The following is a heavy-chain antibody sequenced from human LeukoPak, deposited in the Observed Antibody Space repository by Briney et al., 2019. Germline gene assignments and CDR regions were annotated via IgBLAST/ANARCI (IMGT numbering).Heavy chain of an antibody. CDR3: ARDRRRIQLWQGRAFDI. Sequence: ASVKVSCKASGYTFTSYGISWVRQAPGQGLEWMGWISAYNGNTNYAQKLQGRVTMTTDTSTSTAYMELRSLRSDDTAVYYCARDRRRIQLWQGRAFDIWGQGTMVTVSS. D-gene: IGHD5-18*01. J-gene: IGHJ3*02. V-gene: IGHV1-18*01. CDR1: GYTFTSYG. CDR2: ISAYNGNT.